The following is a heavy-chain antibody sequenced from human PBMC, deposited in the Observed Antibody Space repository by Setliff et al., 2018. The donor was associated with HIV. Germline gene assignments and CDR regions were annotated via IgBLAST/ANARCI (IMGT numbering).Heavy chain of an antibody. J-gene: IGHJ6*02. CDR1: GGSISSYY. V-gene: IGHV4-59*01. D-gene: IGHD4-17*01. CDR2: IYYSGST. CDR3: ARTAYDYGDYADEDYYYGIDV. Sequence: SETLSLTCTVSGGSISSYYWSWIRQPPGKGLEWIGYIYYSGSTNYNPSLKSRVTISVDTSKNQFSLKLSSVTASDTAVYYCARTAYDYGDYADEDYYYGIDVWGQGTTVTVSS.